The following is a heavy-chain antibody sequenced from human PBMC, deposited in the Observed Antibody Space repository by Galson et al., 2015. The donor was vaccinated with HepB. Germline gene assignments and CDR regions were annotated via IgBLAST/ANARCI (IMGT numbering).Heavy chain of an antibody. CDR1: GYTFTSYG. Sequence: QSGAEVKKPGASVKVSCKASGYTFTSYGISWVRQAPGQGLEWMGWISAYNGNTNYAQKLQGRVTMTTDTSTSTAYMELRSLRSDDTAVYYCARGGSLAYCGGDCYLGDAFDIWGQGTMVTVSS. CDR3: ARGGSLAYCGGDCYLGDAFDI. D-gene: IGHD2-21*02. J-gene: IGHJ3*02. V-gene: IGHV1-18*04. CDR2: ISAYNGNT.